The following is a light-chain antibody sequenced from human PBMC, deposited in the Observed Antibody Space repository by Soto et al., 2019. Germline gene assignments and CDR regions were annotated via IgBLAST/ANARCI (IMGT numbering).Light chain of an antibody. CDR1: QSVRAY. J-gene: IGKJ5*01. V-gene: IGKV3-11*01. Sequence: DIVLTQSPVPLSLSPGERATLSCRSSQSVRAYLAWYQVKPGQAPRLLIYDAPRRASGVPARFSGSGSGTEFTLTISSLEPEDFAVYYCQQRNTWPPITFGQGTRLEIK. CDR2: DAP. CDR3: QQRNTWPPIT.